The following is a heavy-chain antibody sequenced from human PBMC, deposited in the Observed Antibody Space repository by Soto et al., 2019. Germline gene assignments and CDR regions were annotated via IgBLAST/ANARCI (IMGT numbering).Heavy chain of an antibody. CDR2: ISYDGSNK. D-gene: IGHD5-12*01. V-gene: IGHV3-30-3*01. CDR3: ARSRRMATITVEFYY. J-gene: IGHJ4*02. CDR1: GFTFSSYA. Sequence: QVQLVESGGGVVQPGRSLRLSCAASGFTFSSYAMHWVRQAPGKGLAWVAVISYDGSNKYYADSVKGRFTISRDNSKNTLYLQMNSLRAEDTAVYYCARSRRMATITVEFYYWGQGTLVTVSS.